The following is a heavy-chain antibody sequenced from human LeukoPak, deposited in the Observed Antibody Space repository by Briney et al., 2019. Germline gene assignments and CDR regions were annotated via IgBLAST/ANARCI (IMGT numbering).Heavy chain of an antibody. CDR3: AKDLSGSFDY. Sequence: TGGSLRLSCAASGFTFSIYAMSWVRQAPGKGLEWVSAISATDVRTYYADSVKGRFTISRDNSKRTLYLQMNSLTAEDTALYYCAKDLSGSFDYWGQGSLVTVSS. D-gene: IGHD1-26*01. J-gene: IGHJ4*02. CDR2: ISATDVRT. CDR1: GFTFSIYA. V-gene: IGHV3-23*01.